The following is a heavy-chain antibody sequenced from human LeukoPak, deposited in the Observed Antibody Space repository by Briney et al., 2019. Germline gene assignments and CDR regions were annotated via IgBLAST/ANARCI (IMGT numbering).Heavy chain of an antibody. Sequence: SETLSLTCTVSGGSISSYYWSWIRQPPGKGLEWIGYIYYSGSTNYNPSLKSRVTISVDTSKNQFSLKLSSVTAADTAVYYCARGGYCSGGSCYSSINWFDPRGQGTLVTVSS. J-gene: IGHJ5*02. CDR3: ARGGYCSGGSCYSSINWFDP. CDR2: IYYSGST. D-gene: IGHD2-15*01. CDR1: GGSISSYY. V-gene: IGHV4-59*01.